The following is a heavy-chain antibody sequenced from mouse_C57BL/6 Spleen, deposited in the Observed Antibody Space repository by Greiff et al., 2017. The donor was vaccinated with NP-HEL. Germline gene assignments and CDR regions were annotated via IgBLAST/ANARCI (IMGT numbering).Heavy chain of an antibody. D-gene: IGHD1-1*01. V-gene: IGHV2-2*01. CDR3: ASPPYGSSPAWFAY. CDR2: IWSGGST. CDR1: GFSLTSYG. Sequence: VQVVESGPGLVQPSQSLSITCTVSGFSLTSYGVHWVRQSPGKGLEWLGVIWSGGSTDYNAAFISRLSISKDNSKSQVFFKMNSLQADDTAIYYCASPPYGSSPAWFAYWGQGTLVTVSA. J-gene: IGHJ3*01.